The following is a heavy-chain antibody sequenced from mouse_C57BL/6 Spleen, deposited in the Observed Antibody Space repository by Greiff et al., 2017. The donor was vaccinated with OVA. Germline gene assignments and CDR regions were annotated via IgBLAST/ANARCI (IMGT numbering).Heavy chain of an antibody. J-gene: IGHJ3*01. V-gene: IGHV14-3*01. CDR3: ARGGGYGSSPFAY. CDR1: GFNIKNTY. CDR2: IDPANGNT. D-gene: IGHD1-1*01. Sequence: EVQLVESVAELVRPGASVKLSCTASGFNIKNTYMHWVKQRPEQGLEWIGRIDPANGNTKYAPKFQGKATITADTSSNTAYLQLSSLTSEDTAIYYCARGGGYGSSPFAYWGQGTLVTVSA.